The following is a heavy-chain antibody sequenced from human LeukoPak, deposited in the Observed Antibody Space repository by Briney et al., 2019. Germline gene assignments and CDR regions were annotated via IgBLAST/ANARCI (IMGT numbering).Heavy chain of an antibody. D-gene: IGHD2/OR15-2a*01. CDR2: ISYDGSNK. J-gene: IGHJ4*02. CDR3: AREEYGKHFFDY. V-gene: IGHV3-30-3*01. CDR1: GFTFRNYA. Sequence: GRSLRLSCAASGFTFRNYAMHWVRQAPGKGLQWVAVISYDGSNKYYADSVKGRFTISRDNSKNTLYLQMNSLRPEDTAVYYCAREEYGKHFFDYWGQGTLVTISS.